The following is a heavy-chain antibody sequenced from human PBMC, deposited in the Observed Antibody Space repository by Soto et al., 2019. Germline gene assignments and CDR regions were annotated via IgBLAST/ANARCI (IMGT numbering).Heavy chain of an antibody. CDR2: IYPGDYET. CDR1: GYTFSNFW. J-gene: IGHJ4*02. V-gene: IGHV5-51*01. CDR3: ARSPRSSPYFDY. Sequence: GESLKISCQWSGYTFSNFWIPWVRQLPGKGLEWMGIIYPGDYETRYSPSFHGKVTISADKSINTAYLQWNSLEASDTAFYFCARSPRSSPYFDYWGQGALVTVSS. D-gene: IGHD6-13*01.